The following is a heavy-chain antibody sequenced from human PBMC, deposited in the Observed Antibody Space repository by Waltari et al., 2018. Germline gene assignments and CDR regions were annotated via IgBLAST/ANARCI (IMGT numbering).Heavy chain of an antibody. CDR2: IYDTGTT. J-gene: IGHJ4*02. CDR1: GGSFSYYY. D-gene: IGHD4-17*01. V-gene: IGHV4-59*01. CDR3: AREKRNDYGESFDY. Sequence: QVQLRESGPGLVKPSETLSLTCHVPGGSFSYYYWPWIRKPPGKGLEWIGYIYDTGTTNYNPSLKSRVTISLDTSKSQFSLSLNSLTAADTAVYYCAREKRNDYGESFDYWGQGIPVTVSS.